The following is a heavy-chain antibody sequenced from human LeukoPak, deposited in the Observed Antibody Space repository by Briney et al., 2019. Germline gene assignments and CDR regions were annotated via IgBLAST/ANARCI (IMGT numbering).Heavy chain of an antibody. D-gene: IGHD4/OR15-4a*01. CDR2: IKTKNVGETT. Sequence: GGSLRLSCVASGLTFDNAWMRWVRQAPGKGLEWIDRIKTKNVGETTAYAAPVQGTFTISRKNSKNTVYLQMSNLKTEDTAVCYCTTGPANTAYGGQGTLVTVSS. V-gene: IGHV3-15*01. CDR1: GLTFDNAW. J-gene: IGHJ4*02. CDR3: TTGPANTAY.